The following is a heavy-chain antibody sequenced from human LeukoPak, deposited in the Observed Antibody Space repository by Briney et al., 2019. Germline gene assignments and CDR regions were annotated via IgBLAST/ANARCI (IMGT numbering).Heavy chain of an antibody. Sequence: GGSLRLSCSASGFTFSDYDMNWVRRAPGKGLEWVSSISYLSSHVYYGDSVKGRFSISRDNAKNSLYLQMNSLGAEDTAIYYCGRAFPPLRTSSAGDLWGQGILVTVSS. CDR1: GFTFSDYD. J-gene: IGHJ4*02. CDR2: ISYLSSHV. V-gene: IGHV3-21*01. D-gene: IGHD3-16*01. CDR3: GRAFPPLRTSSAGDL.